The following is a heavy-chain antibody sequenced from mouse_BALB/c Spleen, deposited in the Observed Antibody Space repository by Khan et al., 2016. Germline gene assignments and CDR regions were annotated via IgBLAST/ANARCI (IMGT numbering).Heavy chain of an antibody. CDR1: GFNIKDTY. D-gene: IGHD2-4*01. J-gene: IGHJ3*01. V-gene: IGHV14-3*02. CDR3: ARSPYDYDVGFAY. CDR2: IDPANGNT. Sequence: VQLQQPGAELVKPGASVKLSCTASGFNIKDTYMHWVKQRPEQGLEWIGRIDPANGNTKYDPKFQGKATITADTSSNTAYLQLSSLTSEDTAVYYCARSPYDYDVGFAYWAKGLWSLSLQ.